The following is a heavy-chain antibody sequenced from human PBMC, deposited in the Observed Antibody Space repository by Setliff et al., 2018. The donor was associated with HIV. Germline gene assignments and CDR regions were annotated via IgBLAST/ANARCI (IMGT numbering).Heavy chain of an antibody. CDR3: ARDDERGTGTEHYYYGMGV. CDR2: INPNSGGT. D-gene: IGHD4-4*01. J-gene: IGHJ6*01. V-gene: IGHV1-2*05. Sequence: GASVKVSCKASGYTFTSYYMHWVRQAPGQGLEWMGRINPNSGGTNYAQKFQGRVTMTRDTSISTAYMALNRLRSDDTVVYYCARDDERGTGTEHYYYGMGV. CDR1: GYTFTSYY.